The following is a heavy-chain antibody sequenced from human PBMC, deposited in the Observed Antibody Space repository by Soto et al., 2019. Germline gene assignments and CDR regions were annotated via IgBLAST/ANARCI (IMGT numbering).Heavy chain of an antibody. CDR1: GFTFSSFW. CDR3: AKRGVDTFGLSY. V-gene: IGHV3-74*01. CDR2: INTDGSST. J-gene: IGHJ4*02. Sequence: EVQLVASGGGLVQPGGSLRLSCAVCGFTFSSFWMHWVRQAPGEGLVWVSRINTDGSSTSYADSVKGRFTIARDNAKNTLYLQMNSLRVEDTAMFYCAKRGVDTFGLSYWGQGTLVTVSS. D-gene: IGHD3-10*01.